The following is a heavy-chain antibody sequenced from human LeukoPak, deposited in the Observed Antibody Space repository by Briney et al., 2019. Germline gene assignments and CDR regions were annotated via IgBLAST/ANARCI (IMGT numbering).Heavy chain of an antibody. V-gene: IGHV4-34*01. CDR1: GGSFRGYY. D-gene: IGHD2-2*01. CDR3: ARGRRNYCSSTSCYDLLFDY. CDR2: VNHSGST. Sequence: SETLSLTCAVSGGSFRGYYWSWIRQPPGKGLEWIGEVNHSGSTNYNPSLKSRVTISVDTSKNQFSLKLSSVTAADTAVYYCARGRRNYCSSTSCYDLLFDYWGQGTLVTVSS. J-gene: IGHJ4*02.